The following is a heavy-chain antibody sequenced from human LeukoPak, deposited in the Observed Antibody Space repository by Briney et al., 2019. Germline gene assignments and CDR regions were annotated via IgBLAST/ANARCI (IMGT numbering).Heavy chain of an antibody. CDR3: ALLAVASDFDY. Sequence: GGSLRLSCAVSGFPFSIYEMNWVRQAPGKGLEWVSNIGSSGTTIYYADSVKGRFSISRDNAKNSLYLQMNSLRVEDTAVYYCALLAVASDFDYWGQEALVTVSS. D-gene: IGHD6-19*01. V-gene: IGHV3-48*03. CDR1: GFPFSIYE. CDR2: IGSSGTTI. J-gene: IGHJ4*02.